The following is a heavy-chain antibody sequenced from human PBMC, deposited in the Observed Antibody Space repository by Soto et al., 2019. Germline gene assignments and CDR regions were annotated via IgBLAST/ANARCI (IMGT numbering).Heavy chain of an antibody. CDR3: AKGGYKHPFDY. D-gene: IGHD5-12*01. V-gene: IGHV3-23*01. CDR2: ISGSGGST. CDR1: GFTFSSYA. Sequence: EVQLLESGGGLVQPGVSLRLSCAASGFTFSSYAMSWVRQATGKGLEWVTAISGSGGSTYYADSVKGRSTISRDNSKNTLYLQMNSLRAEDTAVYYCAKGGYKHPFDYWRQGNLVTVS. J-gene: IGHJ4*02.